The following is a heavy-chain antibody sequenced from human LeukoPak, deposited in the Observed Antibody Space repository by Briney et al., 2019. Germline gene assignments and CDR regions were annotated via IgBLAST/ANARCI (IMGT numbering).Heavy chain of an antibody. V-gene: IGHV3-23*01. D-gene: IGHD2-2*02. Sequence: GGSLRLSCAASGFIFNNYGLIWVRQAPGKGLEWVSAISNDGGGTNYADFMKGRFTISRDNSKNTLFLQMNSLRAEDTAVYYCARAHFRCSSTRCYSPSYYYMDVWGKGTTVTVSS. CDR3: ARAHFRCSSTRCYSPSYYYMDV. CDR2: ISNDGGGT. CDR1: GFIFNNYG. J-gene: IGHJ6*03.